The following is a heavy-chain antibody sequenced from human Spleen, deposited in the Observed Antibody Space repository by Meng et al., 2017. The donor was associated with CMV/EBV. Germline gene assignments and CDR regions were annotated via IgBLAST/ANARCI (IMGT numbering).Heavy chain of an antibody. J-gene: IGHJ4*02. CDR3: ARGPKIPRGGVNLWPLEH. CDR2: FIRVFGAP. D-gene: IGHD3-16*01. Sequence: FHTVARRWGRQAPGQALEWMGGFIRVFGAPDDAQKFQDRLTITTDEPTSRAYMELSSLRFEDTAVYFCARGPKIPRGGVNLWPLEHWGQGSLVTVSS. V-gene: IGHV1-69*05. CDR1: FHTVA.